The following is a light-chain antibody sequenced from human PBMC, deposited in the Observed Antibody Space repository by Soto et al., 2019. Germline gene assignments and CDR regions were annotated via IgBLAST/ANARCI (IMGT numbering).Light chain of an antibody. V-gene: IGKV3-20*01. Sequence: EIVLTQSPGTLSLSPGERATLSCRASQSVGSYYLAWYQQKPGQPPRLLIYDASNRATGIPDRFSGSGSGTDFTLTISRLEPEDFAVYYCQQYGSSLWMFGQGTKVDIK. CDR3: QQYGSSLWM. CDR1: QSVGSYY. J-gene: IGKJ1*01. CDR2: DAS.